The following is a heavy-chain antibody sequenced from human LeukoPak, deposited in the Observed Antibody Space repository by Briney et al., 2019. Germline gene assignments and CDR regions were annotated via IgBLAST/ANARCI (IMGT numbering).Heavy chain of an antibody. CDR1: GFTFRSYA. CDR2: ISSNGDTT. CDR3: VKGLIYSSDWYEVRSGLVEDY. Sequence: GGSLRLSCSASGFTFRSYATYWVRQAPGKGLEYVSDISSNGDTTHYADSVKGRFAISRDNSKNTVFLQMSSLRAEDTAVYYCVKGLIYSSDWYEVRSGLVEDYWGQGTLVTVSS. D-gene: IGHD6-13*01. J-gene: IGHJ4*02. V-gene: IGHV3-64D*06.